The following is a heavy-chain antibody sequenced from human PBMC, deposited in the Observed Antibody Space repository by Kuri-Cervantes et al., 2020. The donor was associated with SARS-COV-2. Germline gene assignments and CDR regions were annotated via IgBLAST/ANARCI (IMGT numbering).Heavy chain of an antibody. CDR3: ARVNYDILTGAYYYYMDV. CDR2: ISSSGSTI. Sequence: GESLKISCAASGFTFSSYEMNWVRQAPGKGLEWVSYISSSGSTIYYADSVKGRFTISRDNAKNSLYLQMNSLRAEDTAVHYCARVNYDILTGAYYYYMDVWGKGTTVTVSS. V-gene: IGHV3-48*03. J-gene: IGHJ6*03. D-gene: IGHD3-9*01. CDR1: GFTFSSYE.